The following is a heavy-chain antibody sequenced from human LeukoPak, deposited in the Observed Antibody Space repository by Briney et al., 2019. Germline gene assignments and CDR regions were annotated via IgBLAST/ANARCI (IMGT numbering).Heavy chain of an antibody. D-gene: IGHD6-19*01. J-gene: IGHJ4*02. CDR2: ISPNGDNI. V-gene: IGHV3-11*04. CDR3: VTESGWLFDY. Sequence: GGSLRLSCAATGFTFSDRYMSWIRQAPGKGMEWVAYISPNGDNIHYADSVKGRFTISRDNAKNSLFLQVNSLRAEDTAVYYCVTESGWLFDYWGQGPLVTVSS. CDR1: GFTFSDRY.